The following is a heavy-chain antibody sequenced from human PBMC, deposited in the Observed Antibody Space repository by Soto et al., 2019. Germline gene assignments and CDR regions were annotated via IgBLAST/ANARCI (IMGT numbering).Heavy chain of an antibody. J-gene: IGHJ5*02. CDR1: GGTFSSCA. CDR3: ASPKFRFWQQLDP. Sequence: ASVKVSCKASGGTFSSCAISWVRQAPGQGLEWMGGIIPIFGTANYAQKFQGRVTITADESTSTAYMELSSLRSEDTAVYYCASPKFRFWQQLDPWGQGTLVTVSS. CDR2: IIPIFGTA. D-gene: IGHD3-3*01. V-gene: IGHV1-69*13.